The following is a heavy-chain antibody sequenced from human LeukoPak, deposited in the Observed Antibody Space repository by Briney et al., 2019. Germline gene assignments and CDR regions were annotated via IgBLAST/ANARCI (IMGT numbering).Heavy chain of an antibody. J-gene: IGHJ4*02. CDR3: IRSGSFSDFDY. D-gene: IGHD1-26*01. CDR2: ISSNGGST. CDR1: GFTFSNYS. V-gene: IGHV3-64D*06. Sequence: PGGSLRLSCAASGFTFSNYSMHWVRQAPGKGLEYISVISSNGGSTYHADSVKGRFTISRDNSKNTLYLQMSGLRTEDTAMYYCIRSGSFSDFDYWGQGTLVTVSS.